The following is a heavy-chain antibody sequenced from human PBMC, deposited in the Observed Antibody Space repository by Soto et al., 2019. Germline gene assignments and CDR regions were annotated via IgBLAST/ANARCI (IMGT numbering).Heavy chain of an antibody. Sequence: PGGSLGLSWAASGFTFSIYGMHWVRQAPGKGLEWVAVISYDGSNKYYADSVKGRFTISRDNSKNTLYLQMNSLRAEDTAVYYCAKDGLNFDWYNNWFDPWGQGTLVTVSS. V-gene: IGHV3-30*18. CDR2: ISYDGSNK. CDR3: AKDGLNFDWYNNWFDP. D-gene: IGHD3-9*01. CDR1: GFTFSIYG. J-gene: IGHJ5*02.